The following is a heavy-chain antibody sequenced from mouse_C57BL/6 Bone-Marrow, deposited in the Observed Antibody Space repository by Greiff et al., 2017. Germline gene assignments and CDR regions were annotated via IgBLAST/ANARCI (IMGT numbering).Heavy chain of an antibody. CDR1: GYTFTSYW. CDR3: ARRDYYGSSRPWYFDV. V-gene: IGHV1-64*01. J-gene: IGHJ1*03. CDR2: IHPNSGST. D-gene: IGHD1-1*01. Sequence: VQLQQPGAELVKPGASVKLSCKASGYTFTSYWMHWVKQRPGQGLEWIGMIHPNSGSTNYNEKFKSKATLTVDKSSSTAYMQLSSLTSEDSAVYYCARRDYYGSSRPWYFDVWGTGTTVTVSS.